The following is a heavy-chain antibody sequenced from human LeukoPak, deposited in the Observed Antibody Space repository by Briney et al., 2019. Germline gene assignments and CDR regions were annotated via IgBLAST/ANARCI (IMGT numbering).Heavy chain of an antibody. CDR3: ARDNVVPAASFYYYYYMDV. V-gene: IGHV3-30*01. D-gene: IGHD2-2*01. J-gene: IGHJ6*03. CDR2: ISYDGSNK. CDR1: GFTFSSYA. Sequence: QPGGSLRLSCAASGFTFSSYAMRWVRQAPGKGLEWVAVISYDGSNKYYADSVKGRFTISRDNSKNTLYLQMNSLRAEDTAVYYCARDNVVPAASFYYYYYMDVWGKGTTVTVSS.